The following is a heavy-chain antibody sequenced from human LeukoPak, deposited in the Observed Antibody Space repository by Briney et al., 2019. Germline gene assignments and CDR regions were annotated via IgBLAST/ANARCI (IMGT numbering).Heavy chain of an antibody. D-gene: IGHD3-22*01. CDR2: TYYRSNWYN. V-gene: IGHV6-1*01. Sequence: SQTLSLTCAVPGDSVSSNSAAWHWIRQSPSRGLEWLGRTYYRSNWYNDYAVSVKSRITINPDTSKNQFSLQLNSVTPEDTAVYYCARTGYYYDSSGYYYENGGGPFDYWGQGTLVTVSS. CDR1: GDSVSSNSAA. CDR3: ARTGYYYDSSGYYYENGGGPFDY. J-gene: IGHJ4*02.